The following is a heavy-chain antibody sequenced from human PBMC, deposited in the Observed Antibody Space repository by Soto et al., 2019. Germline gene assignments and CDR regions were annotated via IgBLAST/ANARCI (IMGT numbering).Heavy chain of an antibody. CDR1: GFTFSNAW. Sequence: EVQLVESGGGLVQPGGSLRLSCAASGFTFSNAWMSWVRQAPGKGLEWVGRIKSKTDGGTTDYAAPVKGRFTISRDDSKNTLYLQMNSPKTEDTAVYYCTTDDYGDYESQYFDYWGQGTLVTVSS. D-gene: IGHD4-17*01. V-gene: IGHV3-15*01. CDR3: TTDDYGDYESQYFDY. J-gene: IGHJ4*02. CDR2: IKSKTDGGTT.